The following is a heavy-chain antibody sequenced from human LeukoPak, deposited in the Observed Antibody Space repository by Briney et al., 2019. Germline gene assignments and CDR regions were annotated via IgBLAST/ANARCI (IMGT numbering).Heavy chain of an antibody. D-gene: IGHD1-26*01. CDR1: GGSISSCC. V-gene: IGHV4-4*09. CDR2: IYTSESP. CDR3: ASSGSYSSYYDDH. J-gene: IGHJ4*01. Sequence: SETLSLTCTVSGGSISSCCWSWIRKRPGPGLERIAYIYTSESPNHIPALKSRVTISVDPSKNQFSLQLGSVTSADTAVYYCASSGSYSSYYDDHWGQGTLVTGSS.